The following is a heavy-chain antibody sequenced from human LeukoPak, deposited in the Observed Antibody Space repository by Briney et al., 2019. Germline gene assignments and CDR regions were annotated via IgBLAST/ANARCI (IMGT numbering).Heavy chain of an antibody. CDR1: GYPVSSSDW. V-gene: IGHV4-28*03. CDR2: IYYSGST. Sequence: PSETLSLTCAVSGYPVSSSDWWGWFGQPPGKGREWIGYIYYSGSTDYNPSLKSRVTMSIDTSKNQFSLKVSSVTAVDTAVYYCARVWFGGYAMDVWGQGTTVTASS. D-gene: IGHD3-10*01. CDR3: ARVWFGGYAMDV. J-gene: IGHJ6*02.